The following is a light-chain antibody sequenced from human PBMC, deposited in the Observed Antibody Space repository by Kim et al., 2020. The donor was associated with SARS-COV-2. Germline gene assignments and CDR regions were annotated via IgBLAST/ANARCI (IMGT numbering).Light chain of an antibody. CDR1: QDISNH. Sequence: DIQLTQSPSSLSSSVGDTITITCQATQDISNHLNWYQQTPGKAPKLLIYDASNLKTGVPSRFSGTGSGTHFTLVISSLHPEDIATYFCQQYDNLPYTFGQGTKLEI. V-gene: IGKV1-33*01. J-gene: IGKJ2*01. CDR3: QQYDNLPYT. CDR2: DAS.